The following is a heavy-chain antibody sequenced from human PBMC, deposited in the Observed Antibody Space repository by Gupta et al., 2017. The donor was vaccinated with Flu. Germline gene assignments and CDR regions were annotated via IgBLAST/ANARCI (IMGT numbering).Heavy chain of an antibody. CDR1: RSYA. J-gene: IGHJ4*02. CDR3: ARTGDILTGYYDY. CDR2: IIPIFGTA. V-gene: IGHV1-69*06. D-gene: IGHD3-9*01. Sequence: RSYAISWVRQAPGQGPEWMGGIIPIFGTANYAQKFQGRVTITADKSTSTAYMELSSLRSEDTAVYYCARTGDILTGYYDYWGQGTLVTVSS.